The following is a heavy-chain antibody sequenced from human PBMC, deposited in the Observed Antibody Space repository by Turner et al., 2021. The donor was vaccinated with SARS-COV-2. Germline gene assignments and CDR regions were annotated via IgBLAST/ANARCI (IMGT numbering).Heavy chain of an antibody. CDR2: INPNSGGT. D-gene: IGHD6-13*01. Sequence: QVQLVQSGAEVKKPGASVKVSCKAPGYTFTGYYMHWVRQAPGQGLEWMGWINPNSGGTNYAQKFQGRVTMTRDTSISTAYMELSRLRSDDTAVYYCARGRRGGSSWYNLDYWGQGTLVTVSS. CDR3: ARGRRGGSSWYNLDY. J-gene: IGHJ4*02. V-gene: IGHV1-2*02. CDR1: GYTFTGYY.